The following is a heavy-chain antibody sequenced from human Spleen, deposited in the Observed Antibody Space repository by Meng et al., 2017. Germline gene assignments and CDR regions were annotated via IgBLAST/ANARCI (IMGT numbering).Heavy chain of an antibody. V-gene: IGHV3-30-3*01. J-gene: IGHJ4*02. CDR3: ARGDWTAN. Sequence: QGQLVESGGGVVQLGRSLRLSCAASGFTFSNCAMHWVRQAPGKGLEWVAFISYDGGSKYYADSVKGRVTISRDNSKNTLYLQMNSLRTEDTAVYLCARGDWTANWGQGTLVTVSS. CDR1: GFTFSNCA. CDR2: ISYDGGSK. D-gene: IGHD2-21*02.